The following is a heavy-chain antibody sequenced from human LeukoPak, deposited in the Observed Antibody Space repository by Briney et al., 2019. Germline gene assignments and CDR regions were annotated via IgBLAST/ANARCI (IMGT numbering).Heavy chain of an antibody. CDR2: IKQDGGEK. D-gene: IGHD6-19*01. CDR3: ARVGVAGFDY. Sequence: GGSLRLSCAASGFTFSRYWMSWVRQAPGKGLDWVANIKQDGGEKYYVDSVKGRFTISRDNAKNSLYLQMSSLRVEDTAMYYCARVGVAGFDYWGQGTLVSVSS. J-gene: IGHJ4*02. V-gene: IGHV3-7*01. CDR1: GFTFSRYW.